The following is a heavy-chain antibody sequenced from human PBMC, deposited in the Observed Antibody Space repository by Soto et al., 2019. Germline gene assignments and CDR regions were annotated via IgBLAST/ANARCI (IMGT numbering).Heavy chain of an antibody. V-gene: IGHV4-59*01. CDR2: IYYSGST. Sequence: SETLSLTCTVSGGSISSYYWSWIRQPPGKGLEWIGYIYYSGSTDYDPSHKRRVSISVDTSKNQFSLKLSSVTAADTAVYYCARRWGTYFDFWGQGTLVTVS. D-gene: IGHD7-27*01. J-gene: IGHJ4*02. CDR3: ARRWGTYFDF. CDR1: GGSISSYY.